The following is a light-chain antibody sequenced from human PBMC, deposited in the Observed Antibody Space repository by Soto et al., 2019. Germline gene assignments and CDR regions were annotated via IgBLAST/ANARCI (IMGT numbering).Light chain of an antibody. Sequence: DTQTNLSPSALSAPIGDRVTITCRASQGISSWLAWYQQKPGKAPKLLIYAASNLQSGVPSRFSGSGSGTDFTLTISSLQPEDFATYYCPQSYSTPPAFGQGTLLAIK. CDR2: AAS. J-gene: IGKJ5*01. CDR1: QGISSW. CDR3: PQSYSTPPA. V-gene: IGKV1-12*01.